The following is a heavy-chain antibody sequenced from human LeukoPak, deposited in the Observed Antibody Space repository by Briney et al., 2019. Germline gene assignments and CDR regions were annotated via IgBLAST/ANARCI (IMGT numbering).Heavy chain of an antibody. V-gene: IGHV3-21*01. D-gene: IGHD2-15*01. CDR3: VTALGPSPGWYYYMDV. Sequence: PGGSLRLSCAASGFTLSYHSMNWVRQAPGKGLEWDSFISSSSSYIYCTDSVKGRFTISRDNAKNSLHLQMNSLRAEDTAVYYCVTALGPSPGWYYYMDVWGKGTTVTVSS. CDR1: GFTLSYHS. CDR2: ISSSSSYI. J-gene: IGHJ6*03.